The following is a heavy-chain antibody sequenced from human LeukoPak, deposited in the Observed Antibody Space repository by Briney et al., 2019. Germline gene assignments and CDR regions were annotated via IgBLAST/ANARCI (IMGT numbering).Heavy chain of an antibody. V-gene: IGHV1-69*02. Sequence: ASVKVSCKASGGTSSSYTISWVRQAPGQGLEWMGRIIPILGIANYAQKFQGRVTITADKSTSTVYMELSSLRSEDTAVYYCASGDSSGPIPYYYYGMDVWGQGTTVTVSS. CDR3: ASGDSSGPIPYYYYGMDV. D-gene: IGHD3-22*01. CDR1: GGTSSSYT. CDR2: IIPILGIA. J-gene: IGHJ6*02.